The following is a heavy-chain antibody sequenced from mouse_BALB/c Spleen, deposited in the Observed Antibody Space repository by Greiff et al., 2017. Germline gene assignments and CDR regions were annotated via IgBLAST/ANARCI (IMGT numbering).Heavy chain of an antibody. Sequence: EVKLMESGGGLVQPGGSRKLSCAASGFTFSSFGMHWVRQAPEKGLEWVAYISSGSSTIYYADTVKGRFTISRDNPKNTLFLQMTSLRSEDTAMYYCTRSERYYAMDYWGQGTSVTVSS. V-gene: IGHV5-17*02. CDR2: ISSGSSTI. CDR3: TRSERYYAMDY. J-gene: IGHJ4*01. CDR1: GFTFSSFG.